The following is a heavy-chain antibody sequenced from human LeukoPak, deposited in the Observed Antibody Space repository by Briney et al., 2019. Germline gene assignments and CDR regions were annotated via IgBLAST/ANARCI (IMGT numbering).Heavy chain of an antibody. V-gene: IGHV3-53*01. J-gene: IGHJ4*02. CDR3: AKAAVLWFGEYLFDY. Sequence: GGSLRLSCAASGFTVSSNYMSWVRQAPGKGLEWVSVIYSGGSTYYADSVKGRFTISRDNSKNTLYLQMNSLRAEDTAVYYCAKAAVLWFGEYLFDYWGQGTLVTVSS. CDR1: GFTVSSNY. D-gene: IGHD3-10*01. CDR2: IYSGGST.